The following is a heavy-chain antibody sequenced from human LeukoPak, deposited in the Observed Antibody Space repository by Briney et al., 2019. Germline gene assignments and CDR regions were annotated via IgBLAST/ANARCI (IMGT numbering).Heavy chain of an antibody. CDR2: ISGSSSTI. V-gene: IGHV3-48*01. J-gene: IGHJ6*03. D-gene: IGHD3-22*01. CDR1: GFTFSSYS. CDR3: ARGYSSGYYPPNYYYMDV. Sequence: GGSLRLSCAASGFTFSSYSMNWVRQAPGKGLEWVSYISGSSSTIYYADSVKGRFTISRDNAKNSLYLQMNSLRAEDTAVYYCARGYSSGYYPPNYYYMDVWGKGTTVTVSS.